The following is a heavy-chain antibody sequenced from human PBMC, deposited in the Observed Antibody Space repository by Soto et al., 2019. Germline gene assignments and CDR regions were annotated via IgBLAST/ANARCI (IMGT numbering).Heavy chain of an antibody. D-gene: IGHD1-1*01. CDR2: FSGGGGGT. V-gene: IGHV3-23*01. CDR1: GFTLSDYG. Sequence: EVQLLDSGGGLVQPGGSLRLSCAVSGFTLSDYGVTWVRQAPGKGLEWVPGFSGGGGGTFYADSVKGRFTISRDDSKNTAYLQMNSLGVEDTAVYYCVRWNGFGDHWGQGTLVTVSS. CDR3: VRWNGFGDH. J-gene: IGHJ4*02.